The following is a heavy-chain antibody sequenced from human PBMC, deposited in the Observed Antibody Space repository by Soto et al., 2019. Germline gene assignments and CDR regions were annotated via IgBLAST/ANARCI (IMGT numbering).Heavy chain of an antibody. CDR3: ARRAYYDSSGYYYYYYGMDV. CDR2: IDPSDSYT. V-gene: IGHV5-10-1*01. Sequence: GESLKISCKGSGYSFTSYWISWVRQMPGKGLEWVGRIDPSDSYTNYSPSFQGHVTISADKSISTAYLQWSSLKASGTAMYYCARRAYYDSSGYYYYYYGMDVWGQRTTVTVSS. D-gene: IGHD3-22*01. CDR1: GYSFTSYW. J-gene: IGHJ6*02.